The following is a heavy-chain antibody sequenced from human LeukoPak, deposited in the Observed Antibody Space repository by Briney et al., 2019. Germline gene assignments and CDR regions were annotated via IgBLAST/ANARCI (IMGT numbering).Heavy chain of an antibody. CDR1: GYTFTSYG. V-gene: IGHV1-18*01. CDR3: AKVGGGQWLVRQRYYGMDV. J-gene: IGHJ6*02. Sequence: ASVKVSCKASGYTFTSYGISWVRQAPGQGLEWMGWISAYNGNTNYAQKLQGRVTMTTDTSTSTAYMELRSLRSDDTAVYYCAKVGGGQWLVRQRYYGMDVWGQGTTVTVSS. D-gene: IGHD6-19*01. CDR2: ISAYNGNT.